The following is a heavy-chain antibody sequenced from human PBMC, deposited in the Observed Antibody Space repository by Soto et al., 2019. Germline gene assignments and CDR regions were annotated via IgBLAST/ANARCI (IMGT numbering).Heavy chain of an antibody. CDR3: ARAGFYAGSGRYSYGYSPPRFSAMDV. V-gene: IGHV1-18*01. Sequence: QVHLVQSGSEVKKPGASVKVSCKTSGYTFINYGISWVRQAPGQGLEWMGWISPYNDDTKYAQNFQGRVPMTTDTSALTAYRNLRSLRSDDTAIYFCARAGFYAGSGRYSYGYSPPRFSAMDVWGQGTTVTVS. J-gene: IGHJ6*02. CDR2: ISPYNDDT. CDR1: GYTFINYG. D-gene: IGHD5-18*01.